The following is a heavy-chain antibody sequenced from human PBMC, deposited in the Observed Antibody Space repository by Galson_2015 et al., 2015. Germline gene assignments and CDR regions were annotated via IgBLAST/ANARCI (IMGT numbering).Heavy chain of an antibody. V-gene: IGHV3-30-3*01. D-gene: IGHD1-26*01. CDR3: ARGIVGATTDDAFDI. J-gene: IGHJ3*02. Sequence: SLRLSCAASGFTLSSYAMHWVRQAPGKGLEWVAVISYDGSNKYYADSVKGRFTISRDNSKNTLYLQMNSLRAEDTAVYYCARGIVGATTDDAFDIWGQGTMVTVSS. CDR1: GFTLSSYA. CDR2: ISYDGSNK.